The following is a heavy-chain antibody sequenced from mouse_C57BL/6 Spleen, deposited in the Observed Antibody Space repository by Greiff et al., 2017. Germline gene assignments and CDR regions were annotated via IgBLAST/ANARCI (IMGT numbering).Heavy chain of an antibody. CDR2: IDPSASYT. J-gene: IGHJ2*01. V-gene: IGHV1-59*01. D-gene: IGHD1-1*01. CDR3: ARNLITTVVPYFDY. CDR1: GYTFTSYW. Sequence: QVQLQQPGAELVRPGTSVKLSCKASGYTFTSYWMHWVKQRPGQGLEWIGVIDPSASYTNYNQKFKGKATLTVDTSSRTSYMQLSSLTSVDSAVYYCARNLITTVVPYFDYWGQGTTLTVSS.